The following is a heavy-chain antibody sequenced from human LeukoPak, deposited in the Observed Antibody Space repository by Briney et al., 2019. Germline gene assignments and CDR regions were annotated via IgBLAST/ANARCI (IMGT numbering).Heavy chain of an antibody. CDR1: GFTFSSYS. Sequence: GGSLRLSCAASGFTFSSYSMNWVRQAPGKGLEWVSAISNNGGYTYYADSVQGRFTISRDNSKSTLCLQMNSLRAEDTAVYYCAKQLGYCSNGSCYFPYWGQGTLVTVSS. V-gene: IGHV3-23*01. D-gene: IGHD2-15*01. CDR2: ISNNGGYT. J-gene: IGHJ4*02. CDR3: AKQLGYCSNGSCYFPY.